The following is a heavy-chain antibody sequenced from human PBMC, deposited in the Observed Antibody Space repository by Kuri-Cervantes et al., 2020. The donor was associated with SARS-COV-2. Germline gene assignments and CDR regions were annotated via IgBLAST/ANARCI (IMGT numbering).Heavy chain of an antibody. V-gene: IGHV3-30*18. J-gene: IGHJ6*02. CDR1: GFTFSNYG. Sequence: GESLKISCAASGFTFSNYGMHCVRQAPGKGLEWVALVSYDGSYKYYAGSVRGRFTISRDNSNKTVYLQMNSLRTEDTAVYYCAKGRSEGGGFFDYGVDVWGQGTTVTVSS. CDR2: VSYDGSYK. CDR3: AKGRSEGGGFFDYGVDV. D-gene: IGHD3-3*01.